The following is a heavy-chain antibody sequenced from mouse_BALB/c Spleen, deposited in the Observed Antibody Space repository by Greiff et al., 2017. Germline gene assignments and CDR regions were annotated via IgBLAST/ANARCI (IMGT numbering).Heavy chain of an antibody. D-gene: IGHD2-3*01. Sequence: EVKLVESGPGLVKPSQSLSLTCTVTGYSITSDYAWNWIRQFPGNKLEWMGYISYSGSTSYNPSLKSRISITRDTSKNQFFLQLNSVTTEDTATYYCARSLDGYYFDYWGQGTTLTVSS. CDR1: GYSITSDYA. CDR2: ISYSGST. J-gene: IGHJ2*01. V-gene: IGHV3-2*02. CDR3: ARSLDGYYFDY.